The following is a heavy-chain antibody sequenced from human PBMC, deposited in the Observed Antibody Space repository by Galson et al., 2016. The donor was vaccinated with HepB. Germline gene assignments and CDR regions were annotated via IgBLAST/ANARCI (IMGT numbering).Heavy chain of an antibody. J-gene: IGHJ6*02. CDR2: IWYDGSNK. V-gene: IGHV3-33*01. CDR3: ASTRYPYSMDV. Sequence: SLRLSCAASGFTFSSYGMHWVRQAPGKGLEWVAVIWYDGSNKYYADSVKGRFTISRDNSKNTLYLQMDSLSAEDTAVYYCASTRYPYSMDVWGQGTTVTVSS. D-gene: IGHD2-2*01. CDR1: GFTFSSYG.